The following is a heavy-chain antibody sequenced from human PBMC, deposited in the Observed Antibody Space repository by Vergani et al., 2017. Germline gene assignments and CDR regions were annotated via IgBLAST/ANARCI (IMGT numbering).Heavy chain of an antibody. D-gene: IGHD7-27*01. CDR2: IKSKTDGGTT. Sequence: EVQLVESGGGLVQPGGSLRLSCAASGFTFSNAWMSWVRQAPGKGLEWVGRIKSKTDGGTTDYAAPVKGRFTISRDDSTNMLYLHMNSLKTEDTAVYYCTTLSPNWAHWWGQGTLVNVSS. CDR3: TTLSPNWAHW. V-gene: IGHV3-15*01. J-gene: IGHJ4*02. CDR1: GFTFSNAW.